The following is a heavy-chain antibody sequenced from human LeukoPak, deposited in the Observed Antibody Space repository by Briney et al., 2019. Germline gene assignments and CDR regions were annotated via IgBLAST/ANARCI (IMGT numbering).Heavy chain of an antibody. V-gene: IGHV3-30*04. CDR3: ARDMRYCSGGSCPDDY. CDR2: ISYDGSNK. CDR1: GFTFSNYA. D-gene: IGHD2-15*01. Sequence: PGGYLRLYCAASGFTFSNYAMHWVRKAPGKGLERVAVISYDGSNKYYADSVKGRFTIYRDNSKNTLYLQMNSLRAEDTAVYYCARDMRYCSGGSCPDDYWGQGTLVTVSS. J-gene: IGHJ4*02.